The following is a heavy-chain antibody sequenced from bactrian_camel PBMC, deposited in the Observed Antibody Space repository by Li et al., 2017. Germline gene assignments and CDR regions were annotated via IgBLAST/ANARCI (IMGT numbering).Heavy chain of an antibody. D-gene: IGHD2*01. CDR1: AYRGC. V-gene: IGHV3S53*01. J-gene: IGHJ6*01. Sequence: HVQLVESGEASVQAGGSLTLSCVASAYRGCMGWFRQAPGKEREGVATIDSLGIITYADSVKGRFTISKDKGKDTVYLQMNSLKPEDTAVYSCKPTGIKECSGGVCREPCFGYWGQGTQVTVS. CDR3: KPTGIKECSGGVCREPCFGY. CDR2: IDSLGII.